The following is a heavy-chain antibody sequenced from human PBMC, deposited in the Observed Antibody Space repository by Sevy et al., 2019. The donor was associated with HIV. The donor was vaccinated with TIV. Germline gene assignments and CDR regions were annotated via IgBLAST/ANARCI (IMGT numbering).Heavy chain of an antibody. D-gene: IGHD1-26*01. CDR1: GFTFSSYA. V-gene: IGHV3-23*01. J-gene: IGHJ4*02. Sequence: GGSLRLSCAASGFTFSSYAMSWVRQAPGKGLEWVSAISDGGGGTYYADSVKGRFTISRDKSKNTLYLQMNSLRAEATAVYYCAKDGSSAPFDYWGQGTLVTVSS. CDR3: AKDGSSAPFDY. CDR2: ISDGGGGT.